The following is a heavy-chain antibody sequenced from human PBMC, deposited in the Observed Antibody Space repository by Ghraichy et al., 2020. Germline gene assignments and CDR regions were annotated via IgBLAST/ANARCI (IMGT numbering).Heavy chain of an antibody. J-gene: IGHJ4*02. V-gene: IGHV3-7*01. CDR1: GFTFSRHW. CDR2: IKSDRNDS. Sequence: GGSLRLSCAASGFTFSRHWMSWVRQAPGKGLEWVASIKSDRNDSFYLDSVKGRFTISRDNAENSVSLEMTSLRAEDTAVYYCARDPYGDYKYGGTDYWGRGTLVSVSS. D-gene: IGHD4-17*01. CDR3: ARDPYGDYKYGGTDY.